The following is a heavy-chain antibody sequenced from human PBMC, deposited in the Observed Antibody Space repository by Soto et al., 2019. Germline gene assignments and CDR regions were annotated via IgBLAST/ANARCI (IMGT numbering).Heavy chain of an antibody. CDR1: GITISNYP. D-gene: IGHD3-22*01. CDR2: ISGSGDRT. V-gene: IGHV3-23*01. Sequence: EVQLLESGGGLVQPGGSLRLSGAASGITISNYPMSWVRQAPGKGLDWVSGISGSGDRTYYADSAKGRFTISKDISRNSLLLQLDGLGVEDTAVYFCVKGDGGYPSTAPHWGQGTLVTVSS. CDR3: VKGDGGYPSTAPH. J-gene: IGHJ4*02.